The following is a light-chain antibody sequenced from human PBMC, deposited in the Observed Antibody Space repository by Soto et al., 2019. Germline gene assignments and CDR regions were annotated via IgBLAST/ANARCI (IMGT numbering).Light chain of an antibody. CDR2: NAS. CDR3: QQSYETPRT. Sequence: DFTLTQSPSSLSASAGRRVTLPCRTSQTIVTYLNWYQHKPGKAPSLLIYNASTLQSGAPSRFGGGGSGTDFTLTITSLQPEDFATYYCQQSYETPRTFGQGTKVDI. V-gene: IGKV1-39*01. CDR1: QTIVTY. J-gene: IGKJ1*01.